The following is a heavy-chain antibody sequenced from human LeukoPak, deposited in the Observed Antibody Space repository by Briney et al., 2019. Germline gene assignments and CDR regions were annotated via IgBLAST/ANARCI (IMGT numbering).Heavy chain of an antibody. J-gene: IGHJ5*02. D-gene: IGHD2-15*01. V-gene: IGHV1-2*02. Sequence: ASVKVSCKASGYSFTVYYMHWVRQAPGQGLEWMGWINPNSGGTNYAQKFQGRVTMTRDTSISTAYMELSRLRSDDTAVYYCARDRRILGWFDPWGQGTLVTVSS. CDR1: GYSFTVYY. CDR3: ARDRRILGWFDP. CDR2: INPNSGGT.